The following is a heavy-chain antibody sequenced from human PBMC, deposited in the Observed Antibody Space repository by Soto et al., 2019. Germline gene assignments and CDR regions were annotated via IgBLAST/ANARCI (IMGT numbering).Heavy chain of an antibody. CDR3: ARVGSSGWLYYFDY. J-gene: IGHJ4*02. Sequence: TSETLSLTCTVSGGSITRGGYYWSWIRQHPGKGLEWIGYIYNSGTTYYNPSLKSRVTISVDTSKNQFSLKLSSVTAADTAVYYCARVGSSGWLYYFDYWGQGTLVTVSS. V-gene: IGHV4-31*03. D-gene: IGHD6-19*01. CDR1: GGSITRGGYY. CDR2: IYNSGTT.